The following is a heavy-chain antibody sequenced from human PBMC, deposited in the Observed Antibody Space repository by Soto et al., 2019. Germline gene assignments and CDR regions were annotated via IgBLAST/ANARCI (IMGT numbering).Heavy chain of an antibody. J-gene: IGHJ6*02. CDR3: ARGCCSGGSCYSVGRYYYYGMDV. D-gene: IGHD2-15*01. CDR2: INPNSGGT. V-gene: IGHV1-2*04. Sequence: GASVKVSCKASGYTFTGYYMHWVRQAPGQGKEWMGWINPNSGGTNYAQKFQGWVTMTRDTSISTAYMELSRLRSDDAAVYYCARGCCSGGSCYSVGRYYYYGMDVWGQGTTVTVSS. CDR1: GYTFTGYY.